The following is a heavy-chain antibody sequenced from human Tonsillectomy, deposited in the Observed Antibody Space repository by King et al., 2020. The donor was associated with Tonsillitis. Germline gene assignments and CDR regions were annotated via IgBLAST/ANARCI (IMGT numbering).Heavy chain of an antibody. CDR2: ISTYNGNT. Sequence: VQLVQSGAEVKKPGASVKVSCKASGYTFTTYGISWVRQAPGQGLEWMGWISTYNGNTNYAQKFQGRVTMTTDTPTSTAYMDLRSLRSDDTAVYYCARQLKNHFSYLGGIIFDYWGQGTLLTVSS. J-gene: IGHJ4*02. CDR1: GYTFTTYG. D-gene: IGHD3-16*01. CDR3: ARQLKNHFSYLGGIIFDY. V-gene: IGHV1-18*01.